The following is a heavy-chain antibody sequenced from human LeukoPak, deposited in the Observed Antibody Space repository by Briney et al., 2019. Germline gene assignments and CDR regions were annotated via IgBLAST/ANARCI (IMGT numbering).Heavy chain of an antibody. J-gene: IGHJ4*02. V-gene: IGHV4-39*01. Sequence: SETLSLTCTVSGGSISSSSYYWGWIRQPPGQGLEWIGSIHYSGSTYYNPSLKSRVTVSVDTSKNQFSLRLTSVTAADTAVYYCARHNQNYYDRGPCFDYWGQGTLVTVSS. CDR1: GGSISSSSYY. D-gene: IGHD3-22*01. CDR2: IHYSGST. CDR3: ARHNQNYYDRGPCFDY.